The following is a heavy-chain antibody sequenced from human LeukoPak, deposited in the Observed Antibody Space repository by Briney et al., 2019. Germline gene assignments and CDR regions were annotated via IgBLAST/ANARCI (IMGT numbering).Heavy chain of an antibody. CDR3: ARVYYDILTGYLPEDY. V-gene: IGHV3-66*01. D-gene: IGHD3-9*01. CDR2: IYSGGST. CDR1: GFTVSSNY. J-gene: IGHJ4*02. Sequence: GGSLRLSCAASGFTVSSNYMSWVRQAPGKGLEWVSVIYSGGSTYYADSVKGRFTISRDNSKNTLYLQMNSLRAEDTAVYYCARVYYDILTGYLPEDYWGQGTLVTVSS.